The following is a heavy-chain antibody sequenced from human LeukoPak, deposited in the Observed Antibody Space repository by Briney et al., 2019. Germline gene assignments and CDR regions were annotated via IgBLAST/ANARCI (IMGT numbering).Heavy chain of an antibody. CDR2: MREDGREI. V-gene: IGHV3-7*01. CDR3: ARGGATGGRFEN. CDR1: GFSYDVQT. D-gene: IGHD1-26*01. Sequence: GGSLRLSCVASGFSYDVQTMSWVRQAPGKGLEWVASMREDGREIHYVDSVKGRFTISRDNPKNSLYLQMNSLRAEDTAVYYCARGGATGGRFENWGQGTLVTVSS. J-gene: IGHJ4*02.